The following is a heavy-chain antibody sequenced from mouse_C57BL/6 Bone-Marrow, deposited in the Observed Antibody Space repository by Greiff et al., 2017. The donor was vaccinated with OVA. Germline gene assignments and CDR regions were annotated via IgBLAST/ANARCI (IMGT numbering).Heavy chain of an antibody. CDR1: GYTFPSYW. Sequence: VQLQQPGAELVKPGASVKLSCKASGYTFPSYWMHWVQQRPGQGLEWIGMIHPYRGSTNYNEKFKSKATLTVDKSSSTAYMPLSSLTSEDSAVYYCADGLTWGWFAYWGQGTLVTVSA. CDR2: IHPYRGST. J-gene: IGHJ3*01. D-gene: IGHD2-3*01. V-gene: IGHV1-64*01. CDR3: ADGLTWGWFAY.